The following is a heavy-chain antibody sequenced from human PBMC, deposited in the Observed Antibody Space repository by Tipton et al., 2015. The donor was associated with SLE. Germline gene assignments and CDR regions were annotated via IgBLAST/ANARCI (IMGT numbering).Heavy chain of an antibody. CDR2: IYYSGDI. Sequence: TLSLTCTVSGDSISSAGNSWNWIRQLPGKGLEWIGYIYYSGDIHYNPSLKSRVAISLDTSKNQVSLKLKSVTAADTAMYYCAGEGHLESSGFDIWGQGTMGTVSS. D-gene: IGHD3-3*01. V-gene: IGHV4-31*03. J-gene: IGHJ3*02. CDR1: GDSISSAGNS. CDR3: AGEGHLESSGFDI.